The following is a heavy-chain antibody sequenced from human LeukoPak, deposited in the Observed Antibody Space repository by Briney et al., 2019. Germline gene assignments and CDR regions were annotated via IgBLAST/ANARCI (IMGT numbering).Heavy chain of an antibody. J-gene: IGHJ3*02. CDR1: GFTFSSYA. V-gene: IGHV3-23*01. CDR3: AKDHALVVVITTYAFDI. Sequence: GGSLRPSCAASGFTFSSYAMRWVRQAPGKGLEWVSAISGSGGSTYYADSVKGRFTISRDNSKNTLYLQMNSLRAEDTAVCYCAKDHALVVVITTYAFDIWGQGAMVTVSS. D-gene: IGHD3-22*01. CDR2: ISGSGGST.